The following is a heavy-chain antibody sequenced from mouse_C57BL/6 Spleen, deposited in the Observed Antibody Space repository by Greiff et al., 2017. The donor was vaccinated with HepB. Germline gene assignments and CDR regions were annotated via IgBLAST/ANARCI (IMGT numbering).Heavy chain of an antibody. D-gene: IGHD2-2*01. J-gene: IGHJ2*01. CDR2: IRSKSSNYAT. CDR3: VREGLSTMVPYYFDY. V-gene: IGHV10-3*01. Sequence: EVMLVESGGGLVQPKGSLKLSCAASGFTFNTYAMHWVRQAPGKGLEWVARIRSKSSNYATYYADSVKDRFTISRDDSQSMLYLQMNNLKTEDTAMYYCVREGLSTMVPYYFDYWGQGTTLTVSS. CDR1: GFTFNTYA.